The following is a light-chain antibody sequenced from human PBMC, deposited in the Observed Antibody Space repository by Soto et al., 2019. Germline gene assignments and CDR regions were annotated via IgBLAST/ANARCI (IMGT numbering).Light chain of an antibody. V-gene: IGKV2-28*01. CDR2: LGS. Sequence: DIVLTQSPLSLAVTPGEPASISCRSSQSLLHSDGYNYLDWYLQKPGQSPQLLICLGSSRASWVPDRFSGSGSGTDFTLKISRVEAEDVGVYYCLQALQTPPWTFGQGTKVDIK. CDR3: LQALQTPPWT. J-gene: IGKJ1*01. CDR1: QSLLHSDGYNY.